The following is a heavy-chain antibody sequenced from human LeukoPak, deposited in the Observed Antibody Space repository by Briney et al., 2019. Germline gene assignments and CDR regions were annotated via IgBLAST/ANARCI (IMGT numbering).Heavy chain of an antibody. J-gene: IGHJ4*02. Sequence: GGSLRLSCAASGFTFSSYAMSWVRQAPGKGLEWVSGISGVGGRTYYADSMQGRFTIPRDTSRNTLYLQMNSLRVEDTAVYYCAKDHRWNDAPCYFDCWGQGTLVTVSS. CDR2: ISGVGGRT. CDR1: GFTFSSYA. CDR3: AKDHRWNDAPCYFDC. V-gene: IGHV3-23*01. D-gene: IGHD1-1*01.